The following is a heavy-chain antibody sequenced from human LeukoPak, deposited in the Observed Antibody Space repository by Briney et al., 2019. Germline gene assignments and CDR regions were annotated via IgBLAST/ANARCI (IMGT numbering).Heavy chain of an antibody. CDR1: GGSISTSSHY. V-gene: IGHV4-31*03. CDR3: ARGRRELKYGPDY. D-gene: IGHD2/OR15-2a*01. CDR2: IYSSGGT. J-gene: IGHJ4*02. Sequence: SQTLSLTCTVSGGSISTSSHYWTWLRQHPGKGPEWIAYIYSSGGTYYNPSLESRVTISLDSSENQFSLTLNSVTAADTAVYYCARGRRELKYGPDYWGQGTLVTVSS.